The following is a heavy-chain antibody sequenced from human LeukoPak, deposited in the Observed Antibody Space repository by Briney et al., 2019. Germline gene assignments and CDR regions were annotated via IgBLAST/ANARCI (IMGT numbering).Heavy chain of an antibody. CDR3: AVHLPGDYLDR. Sequence: RASVRVSCKASGYAFNIYDINWVRQATGQGLEWMGWMNPDSGNTGFAQKFQGRVTMTRNTSITTAYMELSSLRFEDTAVYYCAVHLPGDYLDRWGQGTLVTVSS. V-gene: IGHV1-8*01. CDR2: MNPDSGNT. J-gene: IGHJ4*02. CDR1: GYAFNIYD.